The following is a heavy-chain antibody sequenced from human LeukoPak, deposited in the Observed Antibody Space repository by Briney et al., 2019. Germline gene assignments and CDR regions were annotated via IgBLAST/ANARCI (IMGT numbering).Heavy chain of an antibody. Sequence: GGSLRLSCAASGFTFSSYGTHWVRQAPGKGLEWVAVISYDGNNKYYADSVNGRFTISRDNSKNTLYLQMNSLRAEDTAVYYCAKDADAWDYFDYWGQGTLVTVSS. J-gene: IGHJ4*02. D-gene: IGHD7-27*01. CDR2: ISYDGNNK. CDR3: AKDADAWDYFDY. V-gene: IGHV3-30*18. CDR1: GFTFSSYG.